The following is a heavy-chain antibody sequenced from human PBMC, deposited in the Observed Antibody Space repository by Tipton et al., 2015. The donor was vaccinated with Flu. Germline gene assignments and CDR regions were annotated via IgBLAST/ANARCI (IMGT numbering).Heavy chain of an antibody. Sequence: QLVQSGAEVKKPGSSVRVSCKASGYTFTGYYMHWVRQAPGQGLEWMGWINPNSGGTNYAQKFQGWVTMTRDTSISTAYMELSRLRSDDTAVYYCAREWGVDILTGYADDDAFDIWGQGTMVTVSS. CDR2: INPNSGGT. J-gene: IGHJ3*02. CDR3: AREWGVDILTGYADDDAFDI. V-gene: IGHV1-2*04. D-gene: IGHD3-9*01. CDR1: GYTFTGYY.